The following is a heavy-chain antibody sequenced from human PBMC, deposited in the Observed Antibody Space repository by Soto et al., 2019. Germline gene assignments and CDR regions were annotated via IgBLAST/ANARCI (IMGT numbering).Heavy chain of an antibody. J-gene: IGHJ6*02. CDR2: ISSSSSYI. CDR1: GFTFSSYS. D-gene: IGHD2-15*01. CDR3: ARDREGGYCSGGSCHNNYYYYYGMDV. Sequence: EVQLVESGGGLVKPGGSLRLSCAASGFTFSSYSMNWVRQAPGKGLEWVSSISSSSSYIYYADSVKGRFTISRDNAKKSLYLQMNNLRAEDTAVYYCARDREGGYCSGGSCHNNYYYYYGMDVWGQGTTVTVSS. V-gene: IGHV3-21*01.